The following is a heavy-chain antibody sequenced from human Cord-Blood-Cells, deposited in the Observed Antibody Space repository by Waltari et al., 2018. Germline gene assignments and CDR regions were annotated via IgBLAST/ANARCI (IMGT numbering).Heavy chain of an antibody. Sequence: EVQLVESGGGVVQPGGSLRLSCAASGFTFDDYAMHWVRQAPGKGLEWVSLISGDGGSTYYADSVKGRFTISRDNSKNSLYLQMNSLRTEDTALYYCAKDNGESGSGSYYNYYYGMDVWGQGTTVTVSS. CDR3: AKDNGESGSGSYYNYYYGMDV. CDR2: ISGDGGST. J-gene: IGHJ6*02. D-gene: IGHD3-10*01. CDR1: GFTFDDYA. V-gene: IGHV3-43*02.